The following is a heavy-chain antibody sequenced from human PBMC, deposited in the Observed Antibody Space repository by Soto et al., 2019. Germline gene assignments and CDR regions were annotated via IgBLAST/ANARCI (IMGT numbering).Heavy chain of an antibody. CDR1: GGSISSGGYY. CDR3: ARGHHSSGSCFDY. V-gene: IGHV4-31*03. CDR2: IYYSGST. Sequence: QVQLQESGPGLVKPSQTLSLTCTVSGGSISSGGYYWSGIRQHPGKGLEWIGYIYYSGSTYYNPSLKSRVTISVDTSKNQFSLKLSSVTAADTAVYYCARGHHSSGSCFDYWGQGTLVTVSS. J-gene: IGHJ4*02. D-gene: IGHD3-22*01.